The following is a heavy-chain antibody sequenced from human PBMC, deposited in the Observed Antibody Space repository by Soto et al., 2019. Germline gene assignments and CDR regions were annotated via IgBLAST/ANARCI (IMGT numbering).Heavy chain of an antibody. J-gene: IGHJ6*02. CDR3: ARDSGLVRYYYYGMDV. CDR2: IYYSGST. CDR1: GGSISSGDYY. V-gene: IGHV4-30-4*01. Sequence: PSETLSLTCTVSGGSISSGDYYWSWIRQPPGKGLEWIGYIYYSGSTYYNPSLKSRVTISVDTSKNQFSLKLSSVTAADTAVYYCARDSGLVRYYYYGMDVWGQGTTVTVSS. D-gene: IGHD6-6*01.